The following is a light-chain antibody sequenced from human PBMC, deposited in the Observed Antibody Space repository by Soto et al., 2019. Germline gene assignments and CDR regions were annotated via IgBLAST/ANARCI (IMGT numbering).Light chain of an antibody. CDR2: DVT. CDR3: CSYAGSYTWV. CDR1: SSDVGNYNY. V-gene: IGLV2-11*01. J-gene: IGLJ3*02. Sequence: QSALAQPRSVSGSPGQSVTISCAGTSSDVGNYNYVSWYQQHPDKAPKLMIYDVTKRPSGVPVRFSASKSGNTASLTISGLQAEDEADYYCCSYAGSYTWVFGGGTKLTVL.